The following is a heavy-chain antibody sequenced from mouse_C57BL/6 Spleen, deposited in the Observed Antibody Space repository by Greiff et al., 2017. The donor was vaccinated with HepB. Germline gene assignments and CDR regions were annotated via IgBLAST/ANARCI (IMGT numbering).Heavy chain of an antibody. D-gene: IGHD2-1*01. CDR1: GFTFSSYA. J-gene: IGHJ3*01. CDR3: TRDGIYYGNYWFAY. Sequence: DVMLVESGEGLVKPGGSLKLSCAASGFTFSSYAMSWVRQTPEKRLEWVAYISSGGDYIYYADTVKGRFTISRDNARNTLYLQMSSLKSEDTAMYYCTRDGIYYGNYWFAYWGQGTLVTVSA. CDR2: ISSGGDYI. V-gene: IGHV5-9-1*02.